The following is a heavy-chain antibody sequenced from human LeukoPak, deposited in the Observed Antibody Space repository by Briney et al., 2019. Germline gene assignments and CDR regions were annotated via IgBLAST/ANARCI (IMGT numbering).Heavy chain of an antibody. J-gene: IGHJ4*02. CDR1: GYTFTSYG. CDR2: ISAYNGNT. V-gene: IGHV1-18*01. CDR3: ARDEIVTGWLYFDY. Sequence: GASVKVSCKASGYTFTSYGISWVRQAPGQGLEWMGWISAYNGNTNYAQKLQGRVTMTTDTSTSTAYMELSRLRSDDTAVYYCARDEIVTGWLYFDYWGQGTLVTVSS. D-gene: IGHD3-9*01.